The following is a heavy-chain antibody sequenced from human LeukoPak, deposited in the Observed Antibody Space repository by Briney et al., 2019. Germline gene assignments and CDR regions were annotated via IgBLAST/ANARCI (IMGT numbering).Heavy chain of an antibody. J-gene: IGHJ4*02. CDR2: IYSGGST. CDR1: GFTVSSNY. D-gene: IGHD6-13*01. CDR3: ARVGSSWYSYYFDY. V-gene: IGHV3-66*01. Sequence: GGSLRLSCAASGFTVSSNYMSWVRQAPGKGVEWVSVIYSGGSTYYADSVKGRFTISRDNSKNTLYLQMNSLRAEDTAVYYCARVGSSWYSYYFDYWGQGTLVTVSS.